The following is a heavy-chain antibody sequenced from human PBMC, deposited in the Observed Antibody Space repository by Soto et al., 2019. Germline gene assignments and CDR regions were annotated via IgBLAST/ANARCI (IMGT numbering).Heavy chain of an antibody. J-gene: IGHJ6*03. CDR3: AKDFGCSGGSCYAYYYYMDV. V-gene: IGHV3-23*01. CDR1: GFTFSSYA. D-gene: IGHD2-15*01. Sequence: GGSLRLSCAASGFTFSSYAMSWVRQAPGKGLEWVSAISGSGGSTYYADSVKGRFTISRDNSKNTLYLQMNSLRAEDTAVYYCAKDFGCSGGSCYAYYYYMDVWGKGTTVTVSS. CDR2: ISGSGGST.